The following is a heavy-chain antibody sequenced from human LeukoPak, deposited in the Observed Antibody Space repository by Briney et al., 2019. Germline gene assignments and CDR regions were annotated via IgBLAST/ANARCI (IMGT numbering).Heavy chain of an antibody. V-gene: IGHV4-34*01. Sequence: SETLSLTCAVYGGSFSGYYWSWIRQPPGKGLEWIGEINHSGSTNYNPSLKSRVTISVDTSKNQFSLKLSSVTAADTAVYYCARGRTVAAFDYWGQGTLVTVSS. CDR2: INHSGST. J-gene: IGHJ4*02. CDR3: ARGRTVAAFDY. CDR1: GGSFSGYY. D-gene: IGHD2-15*01.